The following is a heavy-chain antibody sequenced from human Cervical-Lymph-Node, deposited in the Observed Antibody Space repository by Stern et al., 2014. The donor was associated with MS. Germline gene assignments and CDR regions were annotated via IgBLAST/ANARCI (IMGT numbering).Heavy chain of an antibody. CDR2: INNNSFVT. CDR3: IRDSLSSASTIRNYYYGMDV. CDR1: GYTFSGHY. Sequence: VQLVQSGAEVKKPGASVKISCKASGYTFSGHYMHWVRQAPGQGLEWMGWINNNSFVTNYAHKFQGRVTMTRDTSITTAYMELSRLRSDDTAVYFCIRDSLSSASTIRNYYYGMDVWGQGTTVTVSS. D-gene: IGHD5/OR15-5a*01. V-gene: IGHV1-2*07. J-gene: IGHJ6*02.